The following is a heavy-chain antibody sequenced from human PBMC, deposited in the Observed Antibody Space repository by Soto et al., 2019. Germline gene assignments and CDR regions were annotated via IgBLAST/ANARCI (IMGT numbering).Heavy chain of an antibody. D-gene: IGHD1-26*01. CDR2: IHSDGSST. Sequence: EVQLVESGGGLVQPGESLRLSCAASGFTFSYYWMHWVRQAPGKGLVWVSRIHSDGSSTTYADSVKDRFTISRDNARNTLYLQMNSLRDEDSAVHYCARGLRGSYDLWGQGTVLTVSS. J-gene: IGHJ3*01. CDR3: ARGLRGSYDL. CDR1: GFTFSYYW. V-gene: IGHV3-74*03.